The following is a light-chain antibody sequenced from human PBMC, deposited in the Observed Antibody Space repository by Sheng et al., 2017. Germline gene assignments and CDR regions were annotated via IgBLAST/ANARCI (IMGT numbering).Light chain of an antibody. CDR1: QSISTW. CDR2: KAS. CDR3: QQYRSYS. J-gene: IGKJ2*01. Sequence: EIHMTQSPSTLSASVGDRVTITCRASQSISTWLAWFQQKPGKAPKLLISKASSLESGVPSRFSGSGSGTEFTLTISSLQPDDFATYYCQQYRSYSFGQGTKLEIK. V-gene: IGKV1-5*03.